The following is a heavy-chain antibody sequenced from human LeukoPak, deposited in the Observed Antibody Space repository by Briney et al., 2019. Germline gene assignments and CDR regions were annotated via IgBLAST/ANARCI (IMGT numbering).Heavy chain of an antibody. J-gene: IGHJ6*03. Sequence: ASVKVSCKASGYTFTSHGISWVRQAPGQGLEWMGWISTYNGNTNYAQKLQGRVSMTTDTSTSTAYMDLRSLRSDDTAVYYCARIGQPHYYYYMDVWGKGTTVTVSS. D-gene: IGHD3-16*01. CDR2: ISTYNGNT. V-gene: IGHV1-18*01. CDR3: ARIGQPHYYYYMDV. CDR1: GYTFTSHG.